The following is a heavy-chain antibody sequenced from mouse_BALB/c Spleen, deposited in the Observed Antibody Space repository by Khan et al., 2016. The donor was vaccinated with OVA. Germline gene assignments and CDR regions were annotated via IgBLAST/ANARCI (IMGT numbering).Heavy chain of an antibody. V-gene: IGHV2-6-1*01. CDR2: IWSDGST. Sequence: QVRLQQSGPGLVAPSQSLSITCTISGFSLTNYGVHWVRQPPGKGLEWLVVIWSDGSTTYNSALKSRLSIGRDNSKSQVFLKMNSLQTDDTAMYYCARQPYYHYYVLDYWGQGTSVTVSS. J-gene: IGHJ4*01. CDR3: ARQPYYHYYVLDY. CDR1: GFSLTNYG. D-gene: IGHD2-10*01.